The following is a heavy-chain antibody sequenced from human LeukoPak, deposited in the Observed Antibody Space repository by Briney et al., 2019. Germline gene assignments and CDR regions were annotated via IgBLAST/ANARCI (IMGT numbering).Heavy chain of an antibody. J-gene: IGHJ6*02. CDR3: ARMAVARYYYYGMDV. CDR1: GGSFSPAH. D-gene: IGHD6-19*01. V-gene: IGHV4-59*01. Sequence: SETLSLTCTFSGGSFSPAHWSWIRQPPGKGLEWIGVICDNGHTDYNPSLQSRVTISVDTSKRQFSLKLSSVTAADTAVYYCARMAVARYYYYGMDVWGQGTTVTVSS. CDR2: ICDNGHT.